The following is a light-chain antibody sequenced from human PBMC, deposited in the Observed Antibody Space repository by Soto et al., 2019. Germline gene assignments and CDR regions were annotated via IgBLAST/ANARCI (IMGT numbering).Light chain of an antibody. CDR2: GAS. CDR3: QQYDNWPPSGVT. CDR1: ENVNSR. J-gene: IGKJ3*01. V-gene: IGKV3-15*01. Sequence: EIVMTQSPVTLSLSPGERATLSCRASENVNSRLAWLQQKPGQAPRLLIYGASTRATGIPARFSGSGSGTEFTLTISSLQSEDFAVYYCQQYDNWPPSGVTFGPGTKVDIK.